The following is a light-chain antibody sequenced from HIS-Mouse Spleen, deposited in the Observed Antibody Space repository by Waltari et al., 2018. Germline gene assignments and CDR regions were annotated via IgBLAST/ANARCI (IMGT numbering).Light chain of an antibody. CDR1: QSVSSY. CDR3: QQRSNWPPT. CDR2: DAS. V-gene: IGKV3-11*01. Sequence: EIVLTQSPATLSLSPGERATLSCRASQSVSSYLAWYQQEPGQAPRLLIYDASNRATGIPARFSGSGSGTYFTLTISSLEPEDFAVYYCQQRSNWPPTFGGGTKVEIK. J-gene: IGKJ4*01.